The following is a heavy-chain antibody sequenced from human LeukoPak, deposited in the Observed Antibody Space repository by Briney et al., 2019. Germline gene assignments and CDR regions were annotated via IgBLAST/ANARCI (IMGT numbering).Heavy chain of an antibody. CDR1: GGSISSSSYY. D-gene: IGHD3-22*01. CDR3: AREGEGCYYDSSGYLPRYYFDY. V-gene: IGHV4-39*07. J-gene: IGHJ4*02. Sequence: SETLSLTCTVSGGSISSSSYYWGWIRQPPGKGLEWIGSIYYSGSTYYNPSLKSRVTISVDTSKNQFSLKLSSVTAADTAVYYCAREGEGCYYDSSGYLPRYYFDYWGQGTLVTVSS. CDR2: IYYSGST.